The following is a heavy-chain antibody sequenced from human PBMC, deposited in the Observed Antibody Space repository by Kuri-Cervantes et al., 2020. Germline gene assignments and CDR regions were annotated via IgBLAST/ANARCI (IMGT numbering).Heavy chain of an antibody. Sequence: ESLKISCAVYGGSFSTYYWSWVRQPPGKGLEWVGEINHSGSTNYNPPLKNRVTISVDTSKNQFSLKLSSVTAADTAVYYCARGIGYYGSGSPYWYFDLWGRGTLVTVSS. J-gene: IGHJ2*01. CDR2: INHSGST. CDR1: GGSFSTYY. V-gene: IGHV4-34*01. D-gene: IGHD3-10*01. CDR3: ARGIGYYGSGSPYWYFDL.